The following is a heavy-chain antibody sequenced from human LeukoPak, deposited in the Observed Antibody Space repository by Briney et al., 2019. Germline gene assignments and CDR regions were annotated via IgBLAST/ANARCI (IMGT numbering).Heavy chain of an antibody. CDR2: ISGYNRNT. D-gene: IGHD2-21*01. Sequence: GASVKVSCKASGYTFTNNGISWVRQAPGQGLEWMGWISGYNRNTKYAQKLQGRVTMTTDTSTSTAYMELRSLRSDDTAVYYCATVGVGSLLDAFDFWGQGTLVTVSS. CDR3: ATVGVGSLLDAFDF. V-gene: IGHV1-18*01. CDR1: GYTFTNNG. J-gene: IGHJ3*01.